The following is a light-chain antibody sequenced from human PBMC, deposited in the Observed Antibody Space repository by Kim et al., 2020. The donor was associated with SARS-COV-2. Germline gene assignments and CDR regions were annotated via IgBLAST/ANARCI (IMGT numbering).Light chain of an antibody. V-gene: IGLV3-1*01. CDR3: QAWDSSTAHVV. J-gene: IGLJ2*01. CDR2: QDS. CDR1: KLGDKY. Sequence: PGQTASITCSGDKLGDKYDCWYQQKAGQSPVLVIYQDSKRPSGIPERFSGSNSGNTATLTISGTQAMDEADYYCQAWDSSTAHVVFGGGTKLTVL.